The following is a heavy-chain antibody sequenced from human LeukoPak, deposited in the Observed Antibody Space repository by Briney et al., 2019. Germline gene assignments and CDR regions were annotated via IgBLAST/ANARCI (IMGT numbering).Heavy chain of an antibody. Sequence: PSETLSLTCTVSGGSISSSSYYWGWIRQPPGKGLEWIGSIYYSGSTYYNPSLKSRVTISVDTSKNQFSLKLSSVTAADTAVYYCARLDPPMHDSSGQPTNYYFDYWGQGTLVTVSS. CDR3: ARLDPPMHDSSGQPTNYYFDY. V-gene: IGHV4-39*01. CDR2: IYYSGST. D-gene: IGHD3-22*01. J-gene: IGHJ4*02. CDR1: GGSISSSSYY.